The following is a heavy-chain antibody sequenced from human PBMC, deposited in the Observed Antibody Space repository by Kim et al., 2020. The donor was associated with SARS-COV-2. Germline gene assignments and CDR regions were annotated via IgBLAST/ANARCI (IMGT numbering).Heavy chain of an antibody. CDR1: GFGFGSYS. CDR2: IIGGGSS. CDR3: AKSKISDEGYWYFDA. J-gene: IGHJ2*01. D-gene: IGHD2-21*02. Sequence: GGSLRLSCAASGFGFGSYSMSWVRQAPGKGLEWVSGIIGGGSSYYADSAKGRFTIPRDNYRNMVYLEVNSRRGDDTALYYCAKSKISDEGYWYFDAWGRGSLVTVSS. V-gene: IGHV3-23*01.